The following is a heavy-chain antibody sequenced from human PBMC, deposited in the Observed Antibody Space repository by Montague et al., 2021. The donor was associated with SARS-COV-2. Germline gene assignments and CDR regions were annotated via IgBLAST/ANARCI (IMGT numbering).Heavy chain of an antibody. CDR1: GGSISSGSYY. CDR2: IYTSGST. CDR3: ARLGVVPSPRTFDP. Sequence: TLSLTCTVSGGSISSGSYYWSWIRQPAGKGLEWIGRIYTSGSTNYNPSLKSRVTISVDTSKNQFSLKLSSVTAADTAVYYCARLGVVPSPRTFDPWGQGTLVTVSS. V-gene: IGHV4-61*02. D-gene: IGHD3-10*01. J-gene: IGHJ5*02.